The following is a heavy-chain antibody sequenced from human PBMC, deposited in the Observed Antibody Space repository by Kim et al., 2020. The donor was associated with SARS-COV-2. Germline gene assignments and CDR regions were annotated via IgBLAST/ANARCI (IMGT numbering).Heavy chain of an antibody. J-gene: IGHJ4*02. CDR3: ARLGYSSSSIDY. V-gene: IGHV5-51*01. Sequence: RYSPSFQGQVTISADKSISTAYLQWSSLKASDTAMYYCARLGYSSSSIDYWGQGTLVTVSS. D-gene: IGHD6-13*01.